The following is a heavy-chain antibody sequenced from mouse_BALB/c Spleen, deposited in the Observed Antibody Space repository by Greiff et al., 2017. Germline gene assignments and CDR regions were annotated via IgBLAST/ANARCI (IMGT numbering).Heavy chain of an antibody. CDR3: ARGQGGGMITTWFAY. V-gene: IGHV5-6-5*01. J-gene: IGHJ3*01. Sequence: EVKLVESGGGLVQPGGSRKLSCAASGFTFSSYAMSWVRRTPEKRLEWVASIRSGGSTYYPDSGKGRFTISRDNARNILYLQMSSLRSEDTAMYYCARGQGGGMITTWFAYWGQGTLVTVSA. D-gene: IGHD2-4*01. CDR2: IRSGGST. CDR1: GFTFSSYA.